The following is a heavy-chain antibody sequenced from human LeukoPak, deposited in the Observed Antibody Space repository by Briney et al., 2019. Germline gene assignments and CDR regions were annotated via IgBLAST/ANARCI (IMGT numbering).Heavy chain of an antibody. CDR2: IYVSGST. V-gene: IGHV4-4*07. J-gene: IGHJ5*02. CDR1: GASISSYY. D-gene: IGHD1-7*01. Sequence: SETLSLTCTVSGASISSYYWSWIRQPAGKGLEWIGRIYVSGSTTYNPSLESRVTMSLDTSKNQISLKVSSVTAADTAVYYCARDSGTTGEVKFDPWGQGTLVTVSS. CDR3: ARDSGTTGEVKFDP.